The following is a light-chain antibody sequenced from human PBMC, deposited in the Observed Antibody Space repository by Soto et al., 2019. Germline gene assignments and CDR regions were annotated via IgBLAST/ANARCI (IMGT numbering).Light chain of an antibody. J-gene: IGKJ4*01. V-gene: IGKV3-20*01. CDR2: GAS. CDR3: QQYDRSPL. Sequence: EIVLTQSPGALSLSPGERATLSCRASQSVSNSHSAWYQQKPGQAPRLLIYGASNRATGVSDRFSGSGSGTDFNLTITRLEPEDSAVYYCQQYDRSPLFGGGTKVEI. CDR1: QSVSNSH.